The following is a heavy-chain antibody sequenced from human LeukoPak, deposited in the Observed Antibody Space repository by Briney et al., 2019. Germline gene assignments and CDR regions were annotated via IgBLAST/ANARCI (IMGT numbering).Heavy chain of an antibody. CDR1: GDSVSSTNYY. J-gene: IGHJ4*02. V-gene: IGHV4-61*02. Sequence: SETLSLTCTVSGDSVSSTNYYWSWIRQPAGKGLEWIGRIYITGSNIYNPSFKSRVTMTVDTSKNQFSLKLSSVTAADTAVYYCARDRGVPCPGFDYWGQGTLVTVSS. D-gene: IGHD3-10*01. CDR3: ARDRGVPCPGFDY. CDR2: IYITGSN.